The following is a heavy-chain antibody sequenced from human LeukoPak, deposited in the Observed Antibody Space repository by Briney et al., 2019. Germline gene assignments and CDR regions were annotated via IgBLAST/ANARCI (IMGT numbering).Heavy chain of an antibody. CDR1: GYSFTSYW. CDR2: IDPSDSYT. CDR3: ATRGEGATVTIVDY. V-gene: IGHV5-10-1*01. J-gene: IGHJ4*02. D-gene: IGHD4-17*01. Sequence: RESLKISCKGSGYSFTSYWISWVSQRPRKGLEWMGRIDPSDSYTNYSPFFQGHVTISADKSISTAYLQWSSLKASDTAMYYCATRGEGATVTIVDYWGQGTLVTVSS.